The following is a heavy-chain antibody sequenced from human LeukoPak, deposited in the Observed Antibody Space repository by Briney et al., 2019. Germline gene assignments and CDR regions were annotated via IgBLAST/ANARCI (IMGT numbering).Heavy chain of an antibody. J-gene: IGHJ6*03. V-gene: IGHV4-34*01. D-gene: IGHD1-7*01. CDR2: INHSGAT. CDR3: ARQLELGYYYYMDV. Sequence: SETLSLTCAVYGGSFSGYFWSWIRQPPGKGLEWIGEINHSGATNYNPSLKSRVTISIDTSKNQFSLKLSSVTAADTAVYYCARQLELGYYYYMDVWGKGTTVTVSS. CDR1: GGSFSGYF.